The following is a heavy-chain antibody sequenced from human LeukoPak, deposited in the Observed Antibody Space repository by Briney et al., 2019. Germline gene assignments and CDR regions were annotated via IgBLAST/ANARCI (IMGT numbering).Heavy chain of an antibody. CDR3: AKGFVVVPAATLDAFDI. CDR2: CGST. V-gene: IGHV3-23*01. D-gene: IGHD2-2*01. Sequence: CGSTYYPHSVKGRFTISRDNSNNTLYLPMNSLRAEDTAVYYCAKGFVVVPAATLDAFDIWGQGTMVTVSS. J-gene: IGHJ3*02.